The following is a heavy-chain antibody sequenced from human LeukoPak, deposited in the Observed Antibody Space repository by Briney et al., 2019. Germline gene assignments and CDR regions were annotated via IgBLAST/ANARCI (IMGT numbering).Heavy chain of an antibody. CDR3: ASGPYYAAGSFDY. D-gene: IGHD3-10*01. V-gene: IGHV3-74*01. CDR2: ISIDGGDT. Sequence: GGSLRLSCTASGFSFSSNCMHWIRQAPGKGLVWVSRISIDGGDTVYADSVKGRFTVSRDNAKDTLYLPVNSLRVEDTAVYYCASGPYYAAGSFDYWGQGTLVTVSS. J-gene: IGHJ4*02. CDR1: GFSFSSNC.